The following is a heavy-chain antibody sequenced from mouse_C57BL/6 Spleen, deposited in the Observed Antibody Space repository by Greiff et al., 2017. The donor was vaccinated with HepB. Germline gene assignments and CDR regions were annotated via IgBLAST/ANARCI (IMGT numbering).Heavy chain of an antibody. CDR2: ISDGGSYT. J-gene: IGHJ1*03. Sequence: EVQGVESGGGLVKPGGSLKLSCAASGFTFSSYAMSWVRQTPEKRLEWVATISDGGSYTYYPDNVKGRFTISRDNAKNNLYLQMSHLKSEDTAMYYCARNYDYDEGLWYFDVWGTGTTVTVSS. CDR1: GFTFSSYA. D-gene: IGHD2-4*01. CDR3: ARNYDYDEGLWYFDV. V-gene: IGHV5-4*01.